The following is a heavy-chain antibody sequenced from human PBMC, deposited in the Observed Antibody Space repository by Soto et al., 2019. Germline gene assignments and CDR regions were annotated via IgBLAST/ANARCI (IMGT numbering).Heavy chain of an antibody. CDR1: GFTFSTYW. D-gene: IGHD3-22*01. CDR2: IKPDGSEQ. J-gene: IGHJ3*02. CDR3: ARGDYYDSSGPFLDAFDI. V-gene: IGHV3-7*04. Sequence: EVQLVESGGGLVQPGGSLRLSCAASGFTFSTYWMSWVRQAPGKGLEWVANIKPDGSEQWFVDSVKGRFTISRDNAKNSLYLQMNSLRAEDTAVYYCARGDYYDSSGPFLDAFDIWGQGTMVTVSS.